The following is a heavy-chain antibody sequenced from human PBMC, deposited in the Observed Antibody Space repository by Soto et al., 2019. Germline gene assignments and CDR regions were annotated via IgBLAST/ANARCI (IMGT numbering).Heavy chain of an antibody. D-gene: IGHD3-10*01. CDR2: INSDGSMT. J-gene: IGHJ6*02. CDR3: TREYYYGSGSYMDV. V-gene: IGHV3-74*01. Sequence: EVQLVESGGGLIQPGGSLRLSCAASGFTFSRDWMHWVRQAPGKGLVWVARINSDGSMTSYVDSVKGRFTISRDNAKNTLYLQMNSLRAEATAVYYCTREYYYGSGSYMDVGGQGTTVTVSS. CDR1: GFTFSRDW.